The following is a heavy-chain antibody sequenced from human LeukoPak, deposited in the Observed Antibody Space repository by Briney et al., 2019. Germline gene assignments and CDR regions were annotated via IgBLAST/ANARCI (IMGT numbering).Heavy chain of an antibody. V-gene: IGHV3-21*04. D-gene: IGHD2-15*01. CDR2: ISSSSYI. CDR3: AKDSPVATR. CDR1: GFTFSSYS. Sequence: GGSLRLSCAASGFTFSSYSMNWVRQAPGKGLEWVSSISSSSYIYYADSVKGRFTISRDDSKNTLFLQMNSLRAEDTAVYYCAKDSPVATRWGQGTLVTVSS. J-gene: IGHJ4*02.